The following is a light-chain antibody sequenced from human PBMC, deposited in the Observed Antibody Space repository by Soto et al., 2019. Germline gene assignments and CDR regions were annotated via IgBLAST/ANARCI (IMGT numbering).Light chain of an antibody. V-gene: IGKV3-11*01. J-gene: IGKJ5*01. CDR1: ESVSRN. Sequence: EVVMTQSPATLSVSPGERATPSCRASESVSRNLAWYQQKPGQAPRLLIYDASNRATGIPARFSGSGSGTDFTLSISRLEPGDSAVYFCQQRGSWPPTFGQGTRLEIK. CDR2: DAS. CDR3: QQRGSWPPT.